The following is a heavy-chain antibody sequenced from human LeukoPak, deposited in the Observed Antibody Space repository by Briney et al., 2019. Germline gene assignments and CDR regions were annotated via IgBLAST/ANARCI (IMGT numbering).Heavy chain of an antibody. D-gene: IGHD6-13*01. J-gene: IGHJ3*02. V-gene: IGHV1-8*03. CDR3: ARVAAAGDAFDI. CDR2: MNPNSGNT. Sequence: ASVKVSCKATGGTFSSYAISWVRQAPGQGLEWMGWMNPNSGNTGYAQKFQGRVTITRNTSISTAYMELSSLRSEDTAVYYCARVAAAGDAFDIWGQGTMVTVSS. CDR1: GGTFSSYA.